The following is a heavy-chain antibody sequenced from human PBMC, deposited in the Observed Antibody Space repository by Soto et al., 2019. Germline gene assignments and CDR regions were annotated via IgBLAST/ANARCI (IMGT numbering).Heavy chain of an antibody. CDR1: GFTFSSYG. D-gene: IGHD2-15*01. J-gene: IGHJ6*02. V-gene: IGHV3-30*18. CDR3: AKDRGYCSGGSCYGMDV. CDR2: ISYDGSNK. Sequence: PGGSLRLSCAASGFTFSSYGMHWVRQAPGKGLEWVAVISYDGSNKYYADSVKGRFTISRDNSKNTLYLQMNSLRAEDTAVYYCAKDRGYCSGGSCYGMDVWGQGTTVTSP.